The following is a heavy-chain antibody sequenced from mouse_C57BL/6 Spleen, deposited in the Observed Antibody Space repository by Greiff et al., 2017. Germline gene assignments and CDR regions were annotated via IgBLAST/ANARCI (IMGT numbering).Heavy chain of an antibody. CDR1: GYAFTNYL. Sequence: VQRVESGAELVRPGTSVKVSCKASGYAFTNYLIEWVKQRPGQGLEWIGVINPGSGGTNYNEKFKGKATLTADKSSSTAYMQLSSLTSEDSAVYFCARSSIYDGYYPYYFDYWGQGTTLTVSS. CDR3: ARSSIYDGYYPYYFDY. V-gene: IGHV1-54*01. J-gene: IGHJ2*01. CDR2: INPGSGGT. D-gene: IGHD2-3*01.